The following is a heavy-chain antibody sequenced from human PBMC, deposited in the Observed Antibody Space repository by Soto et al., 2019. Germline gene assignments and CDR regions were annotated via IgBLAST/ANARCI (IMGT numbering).Heavy chain of an antibody. CDR2: IWSDGSEK. CDR3: ARDLGRFNFGSAYFVY. D-gene: IGHD3-10*01. J-gene: IGHJ4*02. CDR1: GFTFSSNG. Sequence: QVQLVESGGCVVQPGRSLRLSCAASGFTFSSNGMHWVPQAPGKGLEWVAVIWSDGSEKYYADSVKGRFSISRDNSKNTLYLHMDSLRAEDTAVYYCARDLGRFNFGSAYFVYWGQGTLVTVSS. V-gene: IGHV3-33*01.